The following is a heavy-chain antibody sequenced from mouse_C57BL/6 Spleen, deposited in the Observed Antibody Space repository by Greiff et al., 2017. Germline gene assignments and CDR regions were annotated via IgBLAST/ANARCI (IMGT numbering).Heavy chain of an antibody. J-gene: IGHJ2*01. CDR2: ISDGGSYT. Sequence: DVKLVESGGGLVKPGGSLKLSCAASGFTFSSYAMSWVRQTPEKRLEWVATISDGGSYTYYPDNVKGRFTISRDNAKNNLYLQMSHLKSEDTAMYYCARDNTTVVLPDYWGQGTTLTVSS. CDR1: GFTFSSYA. CDR3: ARDNTTVVLPDY. D-gene: IGHD1-1*01. V-gene: IGHV5-4*01.